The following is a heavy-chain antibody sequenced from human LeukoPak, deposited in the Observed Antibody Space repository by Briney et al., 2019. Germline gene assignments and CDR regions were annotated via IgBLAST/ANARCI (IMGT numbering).Heavy chain of an antibody. CDR3: ARVGYSSSWYRYYMDV. D-gene: IGHD6-13*01. Sequence: SETLSLTCAVYGGSFSGYYWSWIRQPPGKGLEWIGESNHSGSTNYNPSLKSRVTISVDTSKNQFSLKVTSVTAADTAVYSCARVGYSSSWYRYYMDVWGKGTTVTVSS. V-gene: IGHV4-34*01. CDR1: GGSFSGYY. CDR2: SNHSGST. J-gene: IGHJ6*03.